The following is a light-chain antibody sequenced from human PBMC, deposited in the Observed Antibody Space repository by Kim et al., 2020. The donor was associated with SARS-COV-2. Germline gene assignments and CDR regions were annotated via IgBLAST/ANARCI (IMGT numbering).Light chain of an antibody. V-gene: IGLV1-47*01. CDR1: SSNIGSNF. Sequence: GQVVTISCSGSSSNIGSNFVYWYQQLPGTAPKLLIYRNSQRPSGVPDRFSGSKSGTSVSLAISGLRSEDEADYYCAAWDDSLSGVVFGGGTQLTVL. J-gene: IGLJ2*01. CDR3: AAWDDSLSGVV. CDR2: RNS.